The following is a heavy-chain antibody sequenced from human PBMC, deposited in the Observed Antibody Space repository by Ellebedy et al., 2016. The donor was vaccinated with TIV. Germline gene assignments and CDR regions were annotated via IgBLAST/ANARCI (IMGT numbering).Heavy chain of an antibody. Sequence: SETLSLXXSVYGASFSHYYWSWIRQLPGKGLEWIGEINHSGSTTYNPSLKSRVTISVDTSKNQFSLKLSSVTAADTAVYYCARGRGGSYSIPFDHWGQGTLVTVSS. V-gene: IGHV4-34*01. CDR3: ARGRGGSYSIPFDH. CDR1: GASFSHYY. CDR2: INHSGST. J-gene: IGHJ4*02. D-gene: IGHD1-26*01.